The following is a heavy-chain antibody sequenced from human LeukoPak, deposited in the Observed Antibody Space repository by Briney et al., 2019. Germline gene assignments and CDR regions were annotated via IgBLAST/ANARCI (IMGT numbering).Heavy chain of an antibody. CDR2: IRSKVYGGTP. J-gene: IGHJ4*02. V-gene: IGHV3-49*04. CDR1: GFTFGDYA. CDR3: TRDQTPYY. Sequence: GGSLRLSRTASGFTFGDYAMTWVRQAPGKGLEWVGFIRSKVYGGTPEYAASVKGRFTISRDDSKGVAYLQMNSLKTEDTAVYYCTRDQTPYYWGQGTLVTVSS.